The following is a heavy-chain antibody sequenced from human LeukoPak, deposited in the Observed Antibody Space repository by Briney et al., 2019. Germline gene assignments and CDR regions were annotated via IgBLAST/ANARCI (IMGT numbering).Heavy chain of an antibody. CDR3: ARDQESNTMVRGVIYYYYYMDV. D-gene: IGHD3-10*01. V-gene: IGHV4-38-2*02. CDR2: IYHSGST. J-gene: IGHJ6*03. Sequence: SETLSLTCTVSGYSISSGYYWGWIRQPPGKGLEWIGSIYHSGSTYYNPSLKSRVTISVDTSKNQFSLKLSSVTAADTAVYYCARDQESNTMVRGVIYYYYYMDVWGKGPRSPSP. CDR1: GYSISSGYY.